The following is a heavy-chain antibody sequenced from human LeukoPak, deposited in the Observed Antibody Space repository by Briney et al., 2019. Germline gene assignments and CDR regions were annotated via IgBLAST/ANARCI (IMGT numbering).Heavy chain of an antibody. CDR1: GGSISSYY. Sequence: PSETLSLTCTVSGGSISSYYWSWIRQPPGKGLEWIGYIYYSGSTNYNPSLKSRVTTSVDTSKNQFSLKHSSVTAADTAVYYCARVVYDSSGYYLDYWGQGTLVTVSS. CDR2: IYYSGST. J-gene: IGHJ4*02. V-gene: IGHV4-59*01. CDR3: ARVVYDSSGYYLDY. D-gene: IGHD3-22*01.